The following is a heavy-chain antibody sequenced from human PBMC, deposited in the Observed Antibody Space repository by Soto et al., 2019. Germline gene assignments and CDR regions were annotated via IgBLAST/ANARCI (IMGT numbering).Heavy chain of an antibody. Sequence: SGGSLRLSCAASCFTFTNYVMNWVRQAPGKGLEWVSGVSPSGGTTYYSDSVKGRFTISRDDSRNTLSLQMNSLRAEDTALYYCAKDLSSNWFPDCFDCWGQGTQVTVSS. CDR3: AKDLSSNWFPDCFDC. CDR1: CFTFTNYV. V-gene: IGHV3-23*01. D-gene: IGHD6-13*01. CDR2: VSPSGGTT. J-gene: IGHJ4*02.